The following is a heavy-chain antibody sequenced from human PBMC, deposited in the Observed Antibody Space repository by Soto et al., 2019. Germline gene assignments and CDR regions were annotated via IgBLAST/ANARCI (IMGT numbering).Heavy chain of an antibody. CDR3: ARAAVALDAVDL. CDR2: TYLRSKWYN. J-gene: IGHJ3*01. D-gene: IGHD3-16*02. CDR1: GDSVSTNSAT. Sequence: QIQLQQSGPGLVKPSQTLSLTCVISGDSVSTNSATWNWIRQSPSRGLEWLGRTYLRSKWYNEYVVSVKSRIAIRLATSKKIFSLQLSSATPEDTAVYFLARAAVALDAVDLWGQGTVVTASS. V-gene: IGHV6-1*01.